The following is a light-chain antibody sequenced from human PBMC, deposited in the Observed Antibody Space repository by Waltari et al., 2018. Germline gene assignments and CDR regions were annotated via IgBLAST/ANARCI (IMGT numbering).Light chain of an antibody. V-gene: IGKV3-20*01. J-gene: IGKJ1*01. CDR2: GAS. CDR1: QSVSSSY. Sequence: IFLTQSPGTLSLSPGERPTLSCRASQSVSSSYLAWYQQKPGQAPRLLIYGASSRATGIPDRFSGSGSGTDFTLTISRLEPEDFAVYYCQQYGSSPQWTFGQGTKVEIK. CDR3: QQYGSSPQWT.